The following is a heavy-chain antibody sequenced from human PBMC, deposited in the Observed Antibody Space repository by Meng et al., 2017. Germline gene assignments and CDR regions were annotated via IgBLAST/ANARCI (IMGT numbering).Heavy chain of an antibody. Sequence: GESLKISCAASGFTFSSYGMHWVRQAPGKGLEWVAVIWYDGSNKYYADSVKGRFTISRDNSKNTLYLQMNSLRAEDTAVYYCARDPSRRGVYGSGRPTGPADYWGQGTLVTVSS. D-gene: IGHD3-10*01. CDR3: ARDPSRRGVYGSGRPTGPADY. V-gene: IGHV3-33*01. J-gene: IGHJ4*02. CDR1: GFTFSSYG. CDR2: IWYDGSNK.